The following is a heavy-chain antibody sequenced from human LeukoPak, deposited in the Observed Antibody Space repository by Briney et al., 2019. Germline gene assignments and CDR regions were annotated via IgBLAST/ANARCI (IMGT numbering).Heavy chain of an antibody. V-gene: IGHV3-30*18. D-gene: IGHD5-12*01. CDR3: AKDQWSRGYDFLVHS. CDR1: GFTFSSYG. Sequence: GGALRLSCAASGFTFSSYGMHWVRQAPGKGLEWVAVISYDGSNKYYADSGKGRFTISRDNSKNTLYLQMNSLRAEDTAVYYCAKDQWSRGYDFLVHSWGQGNLVTVSS. CDR2: ISYDGSNK. J-gene: IGHJ4*02.